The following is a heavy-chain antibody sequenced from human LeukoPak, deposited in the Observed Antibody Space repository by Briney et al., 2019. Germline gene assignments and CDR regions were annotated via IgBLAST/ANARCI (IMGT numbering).Heavy chain of an antibody. Sequence: GGSLRLSCAASGFTFSNAWMNWVRQAPGKGLEWVGRIKSKTDGGTTDYAAPVKGIFTISRDDSKNTLYLQMNSLKTEDTAVYYCTARYSTITWSWFDPWGQGTLVTVSS. J-gene: IGHJ5*02. D-gene: IGHD3-10*01. CDR2: IKSKTDGGTT. CDR3: TARYSTITWSWFDP. CDR1: GFTFSNAW. V-gene: IGHV3-15*07.